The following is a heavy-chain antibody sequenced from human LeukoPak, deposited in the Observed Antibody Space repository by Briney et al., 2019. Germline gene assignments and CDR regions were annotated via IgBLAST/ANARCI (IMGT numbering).Heavy chain of an antibody. CDR1: GFTFSSYG. CDR2: IWYDGSNK. CDR3: AKDFAGHRDY. Sequence: PGGSLRLSCAASGFTFSSYGMNWVRQAPGKGLEWVAVIWYDGSNKYYADSVKGRFTISRDNSKNTLYLQMDSLRAEDTAVYYCAKDFAGHRDYWGQGTLVTVSS. V-gene: IGHV3-33*06. D-gene: IGHD3-3*01. J-gene: IGHJ4*02.